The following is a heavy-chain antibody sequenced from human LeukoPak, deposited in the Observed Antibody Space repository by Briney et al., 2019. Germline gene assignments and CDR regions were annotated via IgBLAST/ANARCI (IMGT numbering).Heavy chain of an antibody. CDR1: GYTFTTYN. CDR3: ARCDHFEVAATRDWYFDL. J-gene: IGHJ2*01. V-gene: IGHV1-46*01. Sequence: ASVKVSCKASGYTFTTYNINWVRQAPGQGLEWMGIINPSGGTTIYAQKFQGRVTMTRDMSTNTVYMELSSLRSEDTAVYYCARCDHFEVAATRDWYFDLWGRGTLVTVSS. CDR2: INPSGGTT. D-gene: IGHD2-15*01.